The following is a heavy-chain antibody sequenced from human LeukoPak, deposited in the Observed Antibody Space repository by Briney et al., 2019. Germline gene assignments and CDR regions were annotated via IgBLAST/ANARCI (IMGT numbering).Heavy chain of an antibody. D-gene: IGHD4-17*01. J-gene: IGHJ4*02. V-gene: IGHV4-34*01. CDR1: GGSFSGYY. CDR3: ARGTFGDYDY. Sequence: SETLSLTCAVYGGSFSGYYWRGIRQPPRGGREGRGGINHSGGTNYYSSLKSRVTISVDTSKNQFSLMLRAVTAADPAVYYCARGTFGDYDYWGQGTLVTVSS. CDR2: INHSGGT.